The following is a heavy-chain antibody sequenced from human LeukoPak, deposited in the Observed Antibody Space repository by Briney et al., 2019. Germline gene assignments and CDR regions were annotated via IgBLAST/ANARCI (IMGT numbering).Heavy chain of an antibody. CDR3: AREEYQLLRTSSYFDY. J-gene: IGHJ4*02. D-gene: IGHD2-2*01. CDR2: ISAYNRNT. V-gene: IGHV1-18*01. Sequence: ASVKVSCKSCGYTFTNYGFSWVRHAPGQGLEWMGWISAYNRNTKYAQKLQGRVNMTTDTPTSTVYMELVGLRSDDTAVYYCAREEYQLLRTSSYFDYWGQGTLVTV. CDR1: GYTFTNYG.